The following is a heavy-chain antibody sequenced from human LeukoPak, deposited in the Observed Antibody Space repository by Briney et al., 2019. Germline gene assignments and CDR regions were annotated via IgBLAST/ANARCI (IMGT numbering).Heavy chain of an antibody. CDR1: GYSISSDHY. D-gene: IGHD3-10*01. CDR3: ARELSHGSGSYYPQWFDP. V-gene: IGHV4-38-2*02. CDR2: IYHRGNT. Sequence: SETLSLTCAVSGYSISSDHYWGWIRQPPGKGLEWIGSIYHRGNTYYNPSLKSRLTISVDTSKNQFSLKLSSVTAADTAVYYCARELSHGSGSYYPQWFDPWGEGTLVILSS. J-gene: IGHJ5*02.